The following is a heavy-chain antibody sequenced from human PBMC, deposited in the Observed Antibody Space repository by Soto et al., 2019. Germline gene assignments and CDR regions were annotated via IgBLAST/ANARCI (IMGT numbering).Heavy chain of an antibody. V-gene: IGHV1-3*01. Sequence: QVQLVQSGAEVKEPGASVMISCKASGYTFINYAMHWVRQAPGQRFEWMGWINAGTGNTKSSEKFQDRLTITRDTSASTVYMQLSSLRSEDTALYYCAREFPSLTCTWREHFEPWGQGTLVLVSS. CDR3: AREFPSLTCTWREHFEP. J-gene: IGHJ1*01. CDR2: INAGTGNT. D-gene: IGHD5-12*01. CDR1: GYTFINYA.